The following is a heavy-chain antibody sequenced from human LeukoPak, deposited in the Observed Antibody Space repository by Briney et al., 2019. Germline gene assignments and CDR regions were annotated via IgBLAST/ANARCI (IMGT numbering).Heavy chain of an antibody. CDR2: ISSSSSYI. J-gene: IGHJ6*02. CDR1: GFTVSSNY. Sequence: GGSLRLSCAASGFTVSSNYISWVRQAPGKGLEWVSSISSSSSYIYYADSVKGRFTISRDNAKNSLFLQMNSLRAEDTAVYYCARDRRTYYDILTGYYKQTYYYYGMDVWGQGTTVTVSS. V-gene: IGHV3-21*01. D-gene: IGHD3-9*01. CDR3: ARDRRTYYDILTGYYKQTYYYYGMDV.